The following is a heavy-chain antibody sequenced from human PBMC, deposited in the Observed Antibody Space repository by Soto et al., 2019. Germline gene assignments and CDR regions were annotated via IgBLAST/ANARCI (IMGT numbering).Heavy chain of an antibody. J-gene: IGHJ4*02. CDR2: ISSSSSYI. D-gene: IGHD3-10*01. Sequence: GGSLRLSCAASGFTFSSYSMNWVRQAPGKGLEWVSSISSSSSYIYYADSVKGRFTISRDNAKNSLYLQMNSLRAEDTAVYYCARSSIGELLWFGGLPYFDYWGQGTLVTVSS. CDR1: GFTFSSYS. V-gene: IGHV3-21*01. CDR3: ARSSIGELLWFGGLPYFDY.